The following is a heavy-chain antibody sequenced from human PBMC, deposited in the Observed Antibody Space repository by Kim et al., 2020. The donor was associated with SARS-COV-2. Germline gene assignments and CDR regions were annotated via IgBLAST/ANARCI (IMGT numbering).Heavy chain of an antibody. D-gene: IGHD2-15*01. CDR2: INHSGST. V-gene: IGHV4-34*01. Sequence: SETLSLTCAVYGGSFSGYYWSWIRQPPGKGLEWIGEINHSGSTNYNPSLKSRVTISVDTSKNQFSLKLSSVTAADTAVYYCARVGDGELGYCSGGSCYSAVFDYWGQGTLVTVSS. CDR3: ARVGDGELGYCSGGSCYSAVFDY. CDR1: GGSFSGYY. J-gene: IGHJ4*02.